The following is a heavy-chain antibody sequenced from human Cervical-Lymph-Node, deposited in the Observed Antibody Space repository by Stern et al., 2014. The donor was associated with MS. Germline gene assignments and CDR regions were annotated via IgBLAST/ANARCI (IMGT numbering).Heavy chain of an antibody. J-gene: IGHJ6*02. CDR1: GFSLSADGVG. V-gene: IGHV2-5*02. Sequence: QVTLKESGPSLVRPTQTVTLTCTVSGFSLSADGVGVGWIRQAPGKALEWLALIYWDDDDRYSQSLKNILTHKKDISQNQVVLTMTGRDPEDTGTYYCAHSFGSVSGTFSGMDVWGQGTTVTVS. D-gene: IGHD1-7*01. CDR2: IYWDDDD. CDR3: AHSFGSVSGTFSGMDV.